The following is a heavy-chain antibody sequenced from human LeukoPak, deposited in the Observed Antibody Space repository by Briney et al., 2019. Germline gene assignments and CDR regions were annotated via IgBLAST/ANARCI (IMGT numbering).Heavy chain of an antibody. CDR1: GYTFTGYY. CDR2: INPNSGDT. J-gene: IGHJ4*02. V-gene: IGHV1-2*02. D-gene: IGHD2-15*01. Sequence: GASVKVSCKASGYTFTGYYMHWVRQAPGQGLEWMGWINPNSGDTNYAQKFQGRVTMTRDTSISTAYMELSGLRSDDTAVYYCASARWSGQSADFDYWGQGTLVTVSS. CDR3: ASARWSGQSADFDY.